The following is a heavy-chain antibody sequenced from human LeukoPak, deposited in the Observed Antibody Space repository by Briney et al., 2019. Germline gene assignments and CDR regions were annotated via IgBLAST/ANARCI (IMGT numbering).Heavy chain of an antibody. Sequence: GGSLRLSCAASGFTVSSNYMSWVRQAPGKGLEWVSVIYSGGSTYYADSVKGRFTISRDNSKNTLYLQVNSLRAEDTAVYYCARRVVVAATLEYFDYWGQGILVTVSS. CDR2: IYSGGST. CDR3: ARRVVVAATLEYFDY. CDR1: GFTVSSNY. D-gene: IGHD2-15*01. V-gene: IGHV3-66*04. J-gene: IGHJ4*02.